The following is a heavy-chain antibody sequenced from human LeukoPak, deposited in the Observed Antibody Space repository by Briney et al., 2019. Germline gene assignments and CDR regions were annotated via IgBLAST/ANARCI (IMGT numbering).Heavy chain of an antibody. CDR1: GYTFTSYG. CDR2: ISAYNGNT. J-gene: IGHJ6*02. CDR3: ARGDYGDYYYYYYGMDV. Sequence: ASVKVSCKASGYTFTSYGISWVRQAPGQGLEWMGWISAYNGNTNYVQKLQGRVTMTTDTSTSTAYMELGSLRSDDTAVYYCARGDYGDYYYYYYGMDVWGQGTTVTVSS. V-gene: IGHV1-18*01. D-gene: IGHD4-17*01.